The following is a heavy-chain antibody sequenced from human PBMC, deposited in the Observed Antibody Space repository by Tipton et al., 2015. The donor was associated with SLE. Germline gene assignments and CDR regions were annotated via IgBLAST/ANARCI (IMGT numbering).Heavy chain of an antibody. D-gene: IGHD1-1*01. V-gene: IGHV4-39*07. Sequence: TLSLTCTVSSGSISSGSISSGTSYWGWIRQPPGKGLEWIGTIHYSGDTYYNPSLKSRLTISVDTSKNQFSLRLSSVTAADTAVYYCARVPGLERSYYYNYYMDVWGKGTTVTVSS. CDR2: IHYSGDT. CDR1: SGSISSGSISSGTSY. J-gene: IGHJ6*03. CDR3: ARVPGLERSYYYNYYMDV.